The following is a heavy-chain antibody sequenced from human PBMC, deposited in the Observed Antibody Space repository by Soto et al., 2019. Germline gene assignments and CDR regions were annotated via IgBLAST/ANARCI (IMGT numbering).Heavy chain of an antibody. D-gene: IGHD2-21*02. V-gene: IGHV4-39*02. J-gene: IGHJ6*02. CDR1: GCSISSSGYY. CDR3: ARDLWGYCGTDCYPLDV. CDR2: IYYSGST. Sequence: SETLSLTCTVSGCSISSSGYYWGWIRQPPGKGLEWIGTIYYSGSTYYNPSLKSRVTISVDTSKNQFSLKLSSVTAADTAVYYCARDLWGYCGTDCYPLDVWGQGTTVTVS.